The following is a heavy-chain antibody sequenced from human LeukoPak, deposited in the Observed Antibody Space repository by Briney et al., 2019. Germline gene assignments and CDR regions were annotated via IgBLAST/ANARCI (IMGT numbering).Heavy chain of an antibody. Sequence: GGSLRLSCEASGFTFSTYWMSWVRQAPGKGLEWVANIKQDGSEIYYVDSVKGRFTISRDNAKNSLYLQMNSLRAEDTAMYYCARDSAGNDYWGQGTLVTVSS. J-gene: IGHJ4*02. V-gene: IGHV3-7*01. D-gene: IGHD6-13*01. CDR1: GFTFSTYW. CDR2: IKQDGSEI. CDR3: ARDSAGNDY.